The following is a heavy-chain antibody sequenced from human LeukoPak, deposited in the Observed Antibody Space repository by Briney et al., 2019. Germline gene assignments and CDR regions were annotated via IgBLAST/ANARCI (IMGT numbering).Heavy chain of an antibody. Sequence: QPGGSLRLSCAASGFTFSSYGMHWVRQAPGKGLEWVAVIWYDGSNKYYADSVKGRFTISRDNSKNTVYLQMNSLRAEDTAVYYCARGLRNTDTFDIWGQGTMVTVSS. CDR1: GFTFSSYG. CDR2: IWYDGSNK. J-gene: IGHJ3*02. V-gene: IGHV3-33*08. CDR3: ARGLRNTDTFDI.